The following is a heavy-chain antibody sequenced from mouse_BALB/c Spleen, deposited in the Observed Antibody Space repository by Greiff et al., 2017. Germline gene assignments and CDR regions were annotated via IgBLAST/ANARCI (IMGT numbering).Heavy chain of an antibody. CDR2: IDPSDSET. D-gene: IGHD1-1*01. Sequence: QVQLQQPGAELVKPGAPVKLSCKASGYTFTSYWMNWVKQRPGRGLEWIGRIDPSDSETHYNQKFKDKATLTVDKSSSTAYIQLSSLTSEDSAVYYCARGYGSSSYAMDYWGQGTSVTVSS. CDR3: ARGYGSSSYAMDY. J-gene: IGHJ4*01. V-gene: IGHV1-69*02. CDR1: GYTFTSYW.